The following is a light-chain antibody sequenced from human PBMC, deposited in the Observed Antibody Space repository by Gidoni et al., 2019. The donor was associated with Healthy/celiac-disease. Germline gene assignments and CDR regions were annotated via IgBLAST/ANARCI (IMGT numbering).Light chain of an antibody. CDR2: AAS. J-gene: IGKJ4*01. V-gene: IGKV1-39*01. CDR3: QHSYSTLA. Sequence: DIQMTQSPSALSASVGDSVNITCRASQRISSYLNLYQQKPGNAPKLLIYAASSVQSGVPSRFSGSGSATDFTLTISSLQPEYFATYYCQHSYSTLAFXGXTKVEIK. CDR1: QRISSY.